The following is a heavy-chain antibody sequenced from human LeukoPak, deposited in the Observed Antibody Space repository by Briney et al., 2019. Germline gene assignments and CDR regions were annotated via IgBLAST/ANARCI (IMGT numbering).Heavy chain of an antibody. D-gene: IGHD6-13*01. J-gene: IGHJ4*02. CDR1: GGSISSYY. Sequence: EPSETLSLTCTVSGGSISSYYWSWIRLPPGKGLEWIGYIYYSGSTKYNPSLESRVTFSVDTSKNQVSLRLSSVTAADTAVYYCARLGSSTWYGADYWGQGTLVTVPS. CDR2: IYYSGST. CDR3: ARLGSSTWYGADY. V-gene: IGHV4-59*08.